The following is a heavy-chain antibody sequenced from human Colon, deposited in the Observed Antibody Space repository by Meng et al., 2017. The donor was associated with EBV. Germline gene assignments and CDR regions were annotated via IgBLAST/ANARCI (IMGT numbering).Heavy chain of an antibody. CDR3: ARGGYYSFDY. J-gene: IGHJ4*02. Sequence: QVRPQEAGPGLVKPSETLSLTCAVSGGSISSVYWWTWVRQSPGKGLEWIGEIYHSGSTNYNPSLKSRVTISVDKSKNQFSLKLTSVTAADTAVYYCARGGYYSFDYWGQRTLVTVSS. D-gene: IGHD5-18*01. CDR1: GGSISSVYW. CDR2: IYHSGST. V-gene: IGHV4-4*02.